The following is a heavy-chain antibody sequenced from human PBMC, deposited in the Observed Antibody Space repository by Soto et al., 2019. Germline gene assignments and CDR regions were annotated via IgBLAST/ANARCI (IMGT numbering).Heavy chain of an antibody. V-gene: IGHV3-23*01. CDR1: GFTFSSYA. J-gene: IGHJ4*02. CDR2: ISESGDST. Sequence: GGSLRLSCAASGFTFSSYAMSWVRQAPGKGLEWVSSISESGDSTSYAESVRGRFTISRDDSKNTLYLQMNSLRAEDTAVYSCAKSRIQGWTKGLYDHWGQGTLVTVSS. D-gene: IGHD5-18*01. CDR3: AKSRIQGWTKGLYDH.